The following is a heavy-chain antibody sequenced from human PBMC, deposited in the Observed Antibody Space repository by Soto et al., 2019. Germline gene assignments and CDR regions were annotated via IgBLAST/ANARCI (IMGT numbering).Heavy chain of an antibody. J-gene: IGHJ3*02. CDR2: IYPGDSDT. D-gene: IGHD3-22*01. V-gene: IGHV5-51*01. CDR1: VKAFTSFW. Sequence: GECLKSSCKISVKAFTSFWVVWVRQMPGRGLEWMGNIYPGDSDTRYTPPFQGQVTISADKSTNTAYLQWHSLQASDTALYYCAKQDDRGALEIWGQGTKVTVSS. CDR3: AKQDDRGALEI.